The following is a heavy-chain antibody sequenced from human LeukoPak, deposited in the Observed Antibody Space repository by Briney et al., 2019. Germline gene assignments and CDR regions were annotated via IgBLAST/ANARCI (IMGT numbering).Heavy chain of an antibody. J-gene: IGHJ6*02. D-gene: IGHD5/OR15-5a*01. CDR2: ISSSSSYI. CDR3: AKDLRLHVLGVGMDV. Sequence: TGGSLRLSCAASGFTFSSYSMNWVRQAPGKGLEWVSSISSSSSYIYYADSVKGRFTISRDNSKNTLYLQMNSLRAEDTAVYYCAKDLRLHVLGVGMDVWGQGTTVTVSS. V-gene: IGHV3-21*04. CDR1: GFTFSSYS.